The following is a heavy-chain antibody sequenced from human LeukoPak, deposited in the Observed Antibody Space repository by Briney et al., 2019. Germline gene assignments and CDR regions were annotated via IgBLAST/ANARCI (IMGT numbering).Heavy chain of an antibody. D-gene: IGHD2-8*01. CDR2: IRDDGSNK. Sequence: GGSLRLSCAASGFTFSSYGMHWVRQAPGKGLEWVAFIRDDGSNKYFPDSVKGRFTISRDNSRNTLYLQMHSLRAEDTAVYYCAKDRCSNGIGCYYYYMDVWGKGTTVTISS. J-gene: IGHJ6*03. CDR3: AKDRCSNGIGCYYYYMDV. V-gene: IGHV3-30*02. CDR1: GFTFSSYG.